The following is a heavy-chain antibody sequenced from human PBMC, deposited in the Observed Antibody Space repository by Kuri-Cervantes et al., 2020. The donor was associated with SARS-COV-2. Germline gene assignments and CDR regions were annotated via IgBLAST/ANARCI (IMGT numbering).Heavy chain of an antibody. J-gene: IGHJ6*02. CDR1: GGTFSSYA. CDR3: ASGAYYDFWSGYFCCGMDV. D-gene: IGHD3-3*01. Sequence: SVKVSCKAFGGTFSSYAISWVRQAPGQGLEWMGGIIPIFGTANYAQKFQGRVTITADPSTSTAYMDLRRLKSEDTAVYYCASGAYYDFWSGYFCCGMDVWGQGTTVTVS. V-gene: IGHV1-69*13. CDR2: IIPIFGTA.